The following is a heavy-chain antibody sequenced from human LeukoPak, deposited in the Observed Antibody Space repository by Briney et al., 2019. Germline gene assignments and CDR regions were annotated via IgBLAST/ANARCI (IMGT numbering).Heavy chain of an antibody. J-gene: IGHJ3*02. CDR2: VYPGDSDT. V-gene: IGHV5-51*01. CDR3: AGQDIVVLAAATRAFDI. Sequence: GESLKISFKGSGYSFTSYWIAWVRQMPGKGLEWMGIVYPGDSDTRYSPSFQGQVTISVDKSINTAYLQWSSLKASDTAMYYCAGQDIVVLAAATRAFDIWGQGTKVSVSS. CDR1: GYSFTSYW. D-gene: IGHD2-15*01.